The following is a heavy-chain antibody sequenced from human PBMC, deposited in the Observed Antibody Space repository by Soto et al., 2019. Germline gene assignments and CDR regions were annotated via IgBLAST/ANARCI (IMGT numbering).Heavy chain of an antibody. CDR1: GGSFSGYY. CDR2: INHSGST. Sequence: LSLTCAVYGGSFSGYYWSWIRQPPGKGLEWIGEINHSGSTDYNPSLKSRVTISVDTSKNQFSLKLSSVTAADTAVYYCARVYNWNFQFDYWGQGTLVTVSS. CDR3: ARVYNWNFQFDY. J-gene: IGHJ4*02. D-gene: IGHD1-7*01. V-gene: IGHV4-34*01.